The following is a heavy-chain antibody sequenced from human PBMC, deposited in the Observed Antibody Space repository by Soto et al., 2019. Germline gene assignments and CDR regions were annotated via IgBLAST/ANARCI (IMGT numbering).Heavy chain of an antibody. CDR1: GFTFSNYA. V-gene: IGHV3-74*01. CDR2: ITSDGSDK. D-gene: IGHD2-2*01. J-gene: IGHJ5*02. Sequence: PGGSLRLSYAASGFTFSNYAMHWVRQAPGKRLEWVSSITSDGSDKTYADSVKGRFTISRDNTKNTLYLQMNSLRADDTAMYYCARKGMPACFSTSCLRPGDRWGHGTLVTVSS. CDR3: ARKGMPACFSTSCLRPGDR.